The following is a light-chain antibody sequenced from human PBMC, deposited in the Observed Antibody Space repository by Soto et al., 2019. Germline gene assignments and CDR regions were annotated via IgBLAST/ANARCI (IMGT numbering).Light chain of an antibody. V-gene: IGKV1-39*01. CDR3: QQSYSDPWT. CDR1: QSISGY. Sequence: DIQMTQSPSSLSASIGDRVTITCRASQSISGYLNWYGHKAGEAPKLLIHTASSLQGGVPSRFSGSGSRTDFTLTISSLQPEDFATYYCQQSYSDPWTCGLGTKVEI. CDR2: TAS. J-gene: IGKJ1*01.